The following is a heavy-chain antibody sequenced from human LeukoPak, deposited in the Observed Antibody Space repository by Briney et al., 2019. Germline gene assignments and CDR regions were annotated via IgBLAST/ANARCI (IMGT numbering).Heavy chain of an antibody. V-gene: IGHV3-33*06. Sequence: GGSLRLSCAASGFTFSSYGMHLVRQAPGKGLEWVAVIWYDGSNKYYADSVKGRFTISRDNSKNTLYLQMNSLRAEDTAVYYCAESGGGYDSHYYYYMDVWGKGTTVTVSS. D-gene: IGHD5-12*01. CDR2: IWYDGSNK. CDR1: GFTFSSYG. J-gene: IGHJ6*03. CDR3: AESGGGYDSHYYYYMDV.